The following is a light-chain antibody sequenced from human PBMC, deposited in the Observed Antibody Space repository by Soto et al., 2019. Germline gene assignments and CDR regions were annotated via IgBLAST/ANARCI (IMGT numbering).Light chain of an antibody. Sequence: EILMTQSPATLSVSPGERVTLSCRASQSVSSKLAWYQQGPGQAPRLLIYAASTRATGVPSRFSGSGSGTEFIFTISSLQSEENALYYCQQYYNWQPRFGQGTKVEIK. J-gene: IGKJ1*01. CDR1: QSVSSK. CDR2: AAS. V-gene: IGKV3-15*01. CDR3: QQYYNWQPR.